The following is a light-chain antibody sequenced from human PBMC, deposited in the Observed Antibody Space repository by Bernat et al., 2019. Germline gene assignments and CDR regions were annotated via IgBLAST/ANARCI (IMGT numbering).Light chain of an antibody. CDR2: AAS. CDR1: QSISSY. CDR3: RQSYSTPRT. J-gene: IGKJ4*01. V-gene: IGKV1-39*01. Sequence: DIQMTQSPSSLSASVGDRVTITCLASQSISSYLNWYQQKPGKAPKLLIYAASSLQSGVPSRFSGSGSGTDFTLTISSLQPEDFATYYCRQSYSTPRTFGGGTKVEIK.